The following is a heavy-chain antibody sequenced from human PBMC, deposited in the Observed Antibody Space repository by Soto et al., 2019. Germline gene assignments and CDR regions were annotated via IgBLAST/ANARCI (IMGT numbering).Heavy chain of an antibody. J-gene: IGHJ4*02. CDR3: ATWFGQLGAY. V-gene: IGHV3-7*05. D-gene: IGHD3-10*01. Sequence: GGSLRLSCAASGFTFSAYWMSWVRQAPGKGLEWLADIKQDESEIHYVDSVKGRFTISRDNAKNCLYLQMKSLRAEDTAVYYCATWFGQLGAYWGQGTLVTVSS. CDR1: GFTFSAYW. CDR2: IKQDESEI.